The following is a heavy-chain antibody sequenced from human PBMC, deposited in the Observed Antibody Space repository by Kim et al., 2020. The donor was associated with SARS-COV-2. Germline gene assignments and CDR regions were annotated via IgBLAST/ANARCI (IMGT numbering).Heavy chain of an antibody. CDR2: IYYSGST. J-gene: IGHJ3*02. CDR1: GGSISSYY. CDR3: ARDRPSGLLWFGESHDAFDI. Sequence: SETLSLTCTVSGGSISSYYWSWIRQPPGKGLEWIGYIYYSGSTNYNPSLKSRVTISVDTSKNQFSLKLSSVTAADTAVHYCARDRPSGLLWFGESHDAFDIWGQGTMVTVSS. V-gene: IGHV4-59*01. D-gene: IGHD3-10*01.